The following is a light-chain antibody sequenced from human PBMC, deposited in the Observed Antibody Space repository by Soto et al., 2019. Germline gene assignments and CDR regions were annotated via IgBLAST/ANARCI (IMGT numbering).Light chain of an antibody. CDR1: SGDIGSYNR. Sequence: QSALAQPAAVSWSPGQSITISATGTSGDIGSYNRVSWYQQHPGKAPKLTIYEVTDRPSGVSNRFSGSKSGNTASLTISGLQAEDEAEYYCSSYTNINTRACVFGTGTKVTVL. CDR3: SSYTNINTRACV. V-gene: IGLV2-14*01. CDR2: EVT. J-gene: IGLJ1*01.